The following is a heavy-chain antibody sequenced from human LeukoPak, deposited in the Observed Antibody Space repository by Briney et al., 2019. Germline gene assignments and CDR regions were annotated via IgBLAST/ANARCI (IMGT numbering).Heavy chain of an antibody. CDR3: ARAAYCGGDCSSWTFDI. CDR2: ISSSGSTI. D-gene: IGHD2-21*02. Sequence: GGSLRLSCAASGFTFSSYSMNWVRQAPGKGLEWVSYISSSGSTIYYADSVKGRFTISRDNAKNSLYLQMNSLRAEDTAVYYCARAAYCGGDCSSWTFDIWGQGTMVTVSS. J-gene: IGHJ3*02. V-gene: IGHV3-48*04. CDR1: GFTFSSYS.